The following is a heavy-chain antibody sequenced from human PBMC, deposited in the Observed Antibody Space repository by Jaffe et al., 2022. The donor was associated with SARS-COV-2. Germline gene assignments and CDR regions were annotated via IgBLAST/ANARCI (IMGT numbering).Heavy chain of an antibody. V-gene: IGHV4-61*01. CDR2: IHYSGTT. J-gene: IGHJ4*02. Sequence: QVQLQESGPGLLKPSETLSLTCTVSGGSVNSNTYYWTWIRQPPGRGLEWIGYIHYSGTTNYNPSLKSRLTMLVDTSKNQFSLKLSSVTAADTAVYYCARAYRGGTNCPLDFWGQGTLVTVSS. CDR1: GGSVNSNTYY. CDR3: ARAYRGGTNCPLDF. D-gene: IGHD2-21*01.